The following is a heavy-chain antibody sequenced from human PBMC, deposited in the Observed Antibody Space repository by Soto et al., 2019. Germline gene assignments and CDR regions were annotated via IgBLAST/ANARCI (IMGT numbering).Heavy chain of an antibody. CDR1: GFTFSSYA. V-gene: IGHV3-30-3*01. CDR2: ISYDGSNK. Sequence: PGGSLRLSCAASGFTFSSYAMHWVRQAPGKGLEWVAVISYDGSNKYYADSVKGRFTISRDNSKNTLYLQMNSLRAEDTAVYYCARSSGSLLPDPWGQGTLVTVSS. D-gene: IGHD1-26*01. CDR3: ARSSGSLLPDP. J-gene: IGHJ5*02.